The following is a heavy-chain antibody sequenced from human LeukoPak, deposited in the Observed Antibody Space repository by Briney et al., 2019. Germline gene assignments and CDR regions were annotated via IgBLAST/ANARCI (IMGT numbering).Heavy chain of an antibody. CDR3: AKEIIAATTVQGFDY. D-gene: IGHD2-15*01. J-gene: IGHJ4*02. V-gene: IGHV3-30-3*02. Sequence: PGGSLRLSCAASGFTFSSYAMHWVRQAPGKGLEWVAVISYDGSNKYYADSVKGRFTISRDNSKNTLYLQMNSLRAEDTAVYYCAKEIIAATTVQGFDYWGQGTLATVSS. CDR1: GFTFSSYA. CDR2: ISYDGSNK.